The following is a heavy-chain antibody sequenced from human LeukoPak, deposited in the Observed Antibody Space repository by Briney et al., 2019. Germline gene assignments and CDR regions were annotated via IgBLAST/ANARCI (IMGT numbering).Heavy chain of an antibody. J-gene: IGHJ4*02. D-gene: IGHD1-14*01. CDR3: TKGGPRDLKYFDS. CDR2: LSPGGGT. CDR1: GFTFSSYA. V-gene: IGHV3-23*01. Sequence: GGSLRLSCAASGFTFSSYAMSWVRQAPGRGLEWVGRLSPGGGTWYARFVKGRFTVSRDDSKNTLYLQLNSLRAEDTAIYYCTKGGPRDLKYFDSWGQGNLVTVSS.